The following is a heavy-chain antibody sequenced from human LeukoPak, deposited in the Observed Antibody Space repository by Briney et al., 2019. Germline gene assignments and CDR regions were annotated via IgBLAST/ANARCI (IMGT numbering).Heavy chain of an antibody. J-gene: IGHJ4*02. CDR3: AREKTDYDILTGYYKGDGYFDY. Sequence: GESLRLSCAASGFTFTTYWMSWVRQLPGKGLEWVANINQDGTEKYYVDSVKGRFTISRDNAKNSLDLQMNSLRAEDTAVYYCAREKTDYDILTGYYKGDGYFDYWGQGTLVTVSS. D-gene: IGHD3-9*01. V-gene: IGHV3-7*01. CDR1: GFTFTTYW. CDR2: INQDGTEK.